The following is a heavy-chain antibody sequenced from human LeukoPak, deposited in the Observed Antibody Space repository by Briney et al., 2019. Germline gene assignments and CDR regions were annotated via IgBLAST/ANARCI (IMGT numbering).Heavy chain of an antibody. J-gene: IGHJ4*02. CDR3: ARGYYDFWSGYSYYCDY. CDR2: IYTSGST. Sequence: PSQTLSLTCTVSGGSISSGSYYWSWIRQPAGKGLEWIGRIYTSGSTNYNPSLTSRVTISVDTSKNHFSLKLSSVTAADTAVYYCARGYYDFWSGYSYYCDYWGQGTLVTVSS. CDR1: GGSISSGSYY. V-gene: IGHV4-61*02. D-gene: IGHD3-3*01.